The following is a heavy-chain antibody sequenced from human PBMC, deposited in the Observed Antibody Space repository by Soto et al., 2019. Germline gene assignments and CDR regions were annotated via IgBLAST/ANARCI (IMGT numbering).Heavy chain of an antibody. D-gene: IGHD6-13*01. J-gene: IGHJ4*02. V-gene: IGHV1-69*13. CDR1: GGTFSSYA. CDR3: ARELGIAAAGIGVYYY. Sequence: VKVSCKASGGTFSSYAISWVRQAPGQGLEWMGGIIPIFGTANYAQKFQGRVTITADESTSTAYMELSSLRSEDTAVYYCARELGIAAAGIGVYYYWGQGTLVTVSS. CDR2: IIPIFGTA.